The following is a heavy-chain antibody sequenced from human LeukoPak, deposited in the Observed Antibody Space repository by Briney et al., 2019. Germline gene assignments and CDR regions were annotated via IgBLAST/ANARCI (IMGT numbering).Heavy chain of an antibody. V-gene: IGHV4-39*01. CDR1: GGSISSSSYY. D-gene: IGHD6-19*01. CDR3: ARRKGGSGLVDY. Sequence: SETLSLTCTVSGGSISSSSYYWGWIRQPPGKGLEWIGSIHYSGSTYYNPSLKSRVTISVDTSKNQFSLKLSSVTAADTAVYYCARRKGGSGLVDYWGQGTLVTVSS. CDR2: IHYSGST. J-gene: IGHJ4*02.